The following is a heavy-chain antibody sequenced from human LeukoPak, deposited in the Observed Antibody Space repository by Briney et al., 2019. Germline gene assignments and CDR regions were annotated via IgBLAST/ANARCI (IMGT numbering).Heavy chain of an antibody. Sequence: KPSETLSLTCSVSGDSISSSYWSWIRQPPGKGLEWIGNVYNSANTNYNPSLQSRVTMSVDTSKSQFSLQLTSVSAADTAVYYCASSPGDGALFDYWGQGTLVTVSS. D-gene: IGHD3-16*01. CDR1: GDSISSSY. CDR2: VYNSANT. CDR3: ASSPGDGALFDY. J-gene: IGHJ4*02. V-gene: IGHV4-59*08.